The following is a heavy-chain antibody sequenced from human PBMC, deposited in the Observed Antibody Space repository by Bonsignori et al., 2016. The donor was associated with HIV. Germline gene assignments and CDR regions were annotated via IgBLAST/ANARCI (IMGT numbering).Heavy chain of an antibody. CDR1: GGSISSYY. Sequence: SETLSLTCTVSGGSISSYYWSWIRQPPGKGLEWIGYIYYSGSTNYNPSLKSRVTISVDTSKNQFSLKLSSVTAADTAVYYCARGGRDRTDYWGQGTLVTVSS. V-gene: IGHV4-59*01. D-gene: IGHD3-10*01. J-gene: IGHJ4*02. CDR3: ARGGRDRTDY. CDR2: IYYSGST.